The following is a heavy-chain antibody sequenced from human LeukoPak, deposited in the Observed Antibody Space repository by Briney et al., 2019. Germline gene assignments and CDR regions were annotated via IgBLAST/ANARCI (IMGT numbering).Heavy chain of an antibody. J-gene: IGHJ5*02. CDR1: GFTFSSYA. V-gene: IGHV3-30*04. Sequence: PGGSLRLSCAASGFTFSSYAMHWVRQAPGKGLEWVAVISHDGSNKYYADSVKGRFTISRDNSKNTLYLQMNSLRAEDTAVYYCARDEKRGIQLWLGWFDPWGQGTLVTVSS. CDR3: ARDEKRGIQLWLGWFDP. CDR2: ISHDGSNK. D-gene: IGHD5-18*01.